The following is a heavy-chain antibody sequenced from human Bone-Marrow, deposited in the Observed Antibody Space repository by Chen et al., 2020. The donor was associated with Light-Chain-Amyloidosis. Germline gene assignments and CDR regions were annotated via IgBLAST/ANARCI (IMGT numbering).Heavy chain of an antibody. CDR1: GGSTRSSSHY. V-gene: IGHV4-39*01. J-gene: IGHJ5*02. CDR3: ARAVDYSNYGWFDP. CDR2: VYYSGRT. D-gene: IGHD4-4*01. Sequence: QLQESGRGLMKPSETLSLTCSVSGGSTRSSSHYWGWIRQPPRKGLEWIGSVYYSGRTYYSPSLKSRVSISIDTSKNQFTLRLTSVTAADSAVYFCARAVDYSNYGWFDPWGQGTLVTVSS.